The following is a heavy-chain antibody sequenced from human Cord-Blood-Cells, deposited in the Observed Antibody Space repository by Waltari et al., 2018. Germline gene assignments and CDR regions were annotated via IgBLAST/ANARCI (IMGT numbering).Heavy chain of an antibody. D-gene: IGHD3-16*01. Sequence: QVQLVQSGAEVKKPGASVKVSCKASGYTFTSDDINWVRQATGQGLEWMGWMNPNRGNTGNAQKFQGRGTMTRNTSISTAYMELSSLRAEDTAVYYCARGRLQGGGSYWYFDLWGRGTLVTVSS. CDR2: MNPNRGNT. CDR1: GYTFTSDD. CDR3: ARGRLQGGGSYWYFDL. V-gene: IGHV1-8*02. J-gene: IGHJ2*01.